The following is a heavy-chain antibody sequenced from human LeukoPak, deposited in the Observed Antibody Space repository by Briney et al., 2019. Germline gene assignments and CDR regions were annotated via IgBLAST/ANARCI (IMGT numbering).Heavy chain of an antibody. Sequence: PSETLSLTCAVYGGSFSGYYWSWIRQPPGKGLEWIGEINHSGSTNYNPPLKSRVTISVDTSKNQFSLKLSSVTAADTAVYYCARGSSPDVWGKGTTVTVSS. CDR3: ARGSSPDV. CDR2: INHSGST. CDR1: GGSFSGYY. J-gene: IGHJ6*04. D-gene: IGHD6-13*01. V-gene: IGHV4-34*01.